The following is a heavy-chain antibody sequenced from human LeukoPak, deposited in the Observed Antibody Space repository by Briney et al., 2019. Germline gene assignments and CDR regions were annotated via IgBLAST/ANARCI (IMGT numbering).Heavy chain of an antibody. V-gene: IGHV4-59*01. CDR3: ARERVVAPGTTSFDY. Sequence: SETLSLTCTVSGGSISSYYWNWIRQPPGKGLEWIGHISYSGSTNYNPSLKSRFTISVDTSKNQFSLNLRSVTAADTAVYYCARERVVAPGTTSFDYWGQGTLVTVSS. D-gene: IGHD6-13*01. CDR1: GGSISSYY. J-gene: IGHJ4*02. CDR2: ISYSGST.